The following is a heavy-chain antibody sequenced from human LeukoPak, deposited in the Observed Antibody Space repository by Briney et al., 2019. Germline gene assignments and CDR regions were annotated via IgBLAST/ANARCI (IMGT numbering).Heavy chain of an antibody. D-gene: IGHD3/OR15-3a*01. Sequence: ASVKVSCKASGYTFTKYAVNWVRQAPGQGLEWMGWIKTNTGNPTYAQGFTGRFVFSLDTSVTTAYLQISSLKDEDTAVYYCARSGSWTDHPAFDIWGQGTMVTVSS. CDR2: IKTNTGNP. V-gene: IGHV7-4-1*02. J-gene: IGHJ3*02. CDR3: ARSGSWTDHPAFDI. CDR1: GYTFTKYA.